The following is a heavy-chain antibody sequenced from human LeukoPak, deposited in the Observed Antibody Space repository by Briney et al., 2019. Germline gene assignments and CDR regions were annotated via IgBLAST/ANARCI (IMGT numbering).Heavy chain of an antibody. Sequence: GASVKVSCKASGYTFTDCYYIHWVRQAPGQGLEWMGWLNPKSGDTNYAQKFQGRVTVTRDTSISTAYMELSRLRSDDTAVYYCARPSSTDYVWGQGTQVTVSS. CDR2: LNPKSGDT. CDR1: GYTFTDCYY. V-gene: IGHV1-2*02. J-gene: IGHJ4*02. CDR3: ARPSSTDYV. D-gene: IGHD2-2*01.